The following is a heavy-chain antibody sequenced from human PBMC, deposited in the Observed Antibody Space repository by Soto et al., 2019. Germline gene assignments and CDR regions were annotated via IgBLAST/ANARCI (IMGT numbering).Heavy chain of an antibody. CDR2: INDGNGNT. CDR1: GYPFTSYA. Sequence: ASVEVSCKASGYPFTSYAMHLVRQAPGQRLEWMGWINDGNGNTKSSQKFQGRVTMTTDTSTSTAYMELRSLRSDDTAVYYCARERAPGYYYYGMDVWGQGTTVTVSS. J-gene: IGHJ6*01. CDR3: ARERAPGYYYYGMDV. V-gene: IGHV1-3*01.